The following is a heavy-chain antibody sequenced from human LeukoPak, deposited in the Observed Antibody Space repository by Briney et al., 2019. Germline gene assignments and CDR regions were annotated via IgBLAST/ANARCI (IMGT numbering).Heavy chain of an antibody. V-gene: IGHV1-2*02. CDR2: INPNSGGT. D-gene: IGHD2-15*01. CDR3: ARECSGGSCHYYYGMDV. CDR1: GYTFTGYY. J-gene: IGHJ6*02. Sequence: GASVKVSCKASGYTFTGYYMHWVRQAPGQGLEWMGWINPNSGGTNYAQKSQGRVTMTRDTSISTAYMELSRLRSDDTAVYYCARECSGGSCHYYYGMDVWGQGTTVTVSS.